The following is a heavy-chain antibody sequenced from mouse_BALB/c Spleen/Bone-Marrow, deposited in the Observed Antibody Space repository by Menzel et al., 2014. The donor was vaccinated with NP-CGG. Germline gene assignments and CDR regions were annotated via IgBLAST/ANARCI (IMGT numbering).Heavy chain of an antibody. CDR3: TRGGSYYRYLDY. Sequence: QVHVKQSGAELMKPGASVKISCKATGYTFSSYWIEWVKQRPGHGLEWIGEILPGSGITNYNEKFEGKATFTADTSSNTAYMQLSSLTSEDSAVYYCTRGGSYYRYLDYWGQGTTLTVSS. D-gene: IGHD2-14*01. V-gene: IGHV1-9*01. CDR1: GYTFSSYW. J-gene: IGHJ2*01. CDR2: ILPGSGIT.